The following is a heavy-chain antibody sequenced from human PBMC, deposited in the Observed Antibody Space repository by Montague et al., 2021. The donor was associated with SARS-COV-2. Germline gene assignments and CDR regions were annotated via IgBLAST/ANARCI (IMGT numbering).Heavy chain of an antibody. CDR1: GGSISSSSYY. CDR2: IYYSGST. D-gene: IGHD6-19*01. J-gene: IGHJ4*02. CDR3: ARSSGQLLLWAYYFDY. Sequence: SETLPLTCTVSGGSISSSSYYWGWIRQPPGKGLEWIGSIYYSGSTYYNPSLKSRVTISVDTSKNQFSLKLSSVTAADTAVYYCARSSGQLLLWAYYFDYWGQGTMVTVSS. V-gene: IGHV4-39*01.